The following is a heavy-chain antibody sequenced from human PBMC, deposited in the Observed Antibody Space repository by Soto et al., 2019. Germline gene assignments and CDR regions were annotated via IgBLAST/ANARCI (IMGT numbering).Heavy chain of an antibody. CDR2: IGTLHDT. CDR1: GFTFSASD. Sequence: VQLVESGGGSVQPGGSLGLSCAASGFTFSASDMHWVRQTTGGGLEWVAAIGTLHDTYYPDSVKGRFTISRDNARNSLNLQMNSRRAGDTGVYYCARQASYWHGGGGWLDPWGQGTLVTVSS. D-gene: IGHD2-8*02. J-gene: IGHJ5*02. V-gene: IGHV3-13*01. CDR3: ARQASYWHGGGGWLDP.